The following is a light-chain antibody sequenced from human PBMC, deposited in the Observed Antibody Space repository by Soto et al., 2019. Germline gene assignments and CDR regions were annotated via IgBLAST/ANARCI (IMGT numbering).Light chain of an antibody. J-gene: IGLJ1*01. CDR1: SSNIGNNY. V-gene: IGLV1-51*01. CDR2: DNN. Sequence: VLTQPPSVSAAPGQEVTISCSGSSSNIGNNYVSWYQQVPGTAPKLLIYDNNKRPSGIPDRFSGSKSGTSATLGITGLQTGDEADYYCGTWDSSLSAYVFGTGTKVTVL. CDR3: GTWDSSLSAYV.